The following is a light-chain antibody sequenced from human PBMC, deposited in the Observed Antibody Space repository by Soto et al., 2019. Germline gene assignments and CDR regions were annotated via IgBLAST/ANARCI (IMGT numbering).Light chain of an antibody. CDR1: QSVGTN. J-gene: IGKJ2*01. Sequence: ENVLTQSPATLSVSPGERATLSCRASQSVGTNLVWYQHKPGQAPRPLICGASIRATGIPARFSASGSGTEFTLTISSLQSEDSAVYFCQQYYYWPPYTFGQGTKVDI. CDR2: GAS. CDR3: QQYYYWPPYT. V-gene: IGKV3-15*01.